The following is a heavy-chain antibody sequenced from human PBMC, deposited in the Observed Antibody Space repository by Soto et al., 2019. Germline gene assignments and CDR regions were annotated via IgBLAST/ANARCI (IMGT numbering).Heavy chain of an antibody. J-gene: IGHJ4*02. CDR3: ARDEGRYYYDSSGYYYVATFDY. Sequence: GGSLRLSCAASGFTFSSYSMNWVRQAPGKGLEWVSSISSSSSYIYYADSVKGRFTISRDNAKNSLYLQMNSLRAEDTAVYYCARDEGRYYYDSSGYYYVATFDYWGQGTLVTSPQ. CDR1: GFTFSSYS. V-gene: IGHV3-21*01. CDR2: ISSSSSYI. D-gene: IGHD3-22*01.